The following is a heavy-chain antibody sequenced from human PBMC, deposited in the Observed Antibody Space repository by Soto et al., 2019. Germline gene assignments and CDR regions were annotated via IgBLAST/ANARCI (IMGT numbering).Heavy chain of an antibody. D-gene: IGHD6-13*01. J-gene: IGHJ5*02. Sequence: ASVEVSCKASGYTFTGYYMHWVRQATGQGLEWMGWINPNSGGTNYAQKFQGWVTMTRDTSISTAYMELSRLRSDDTAVYYCARAGSSWNQDPPPFDPWGQGTLVTVSS. CDR1: GYTFTGYY. V-gene: IGHV1-2*04. CDR3: ARAGSSWNQDPPPFDP. CDR2: INPNSGGT.